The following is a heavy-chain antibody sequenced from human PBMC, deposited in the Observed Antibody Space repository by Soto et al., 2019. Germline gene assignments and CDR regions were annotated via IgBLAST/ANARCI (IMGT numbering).Heavy chain of an antibody. CDR2: IYYSGST. V-gene: IGHV4-30-4*01. Sequence: PSETLSLTCTVSGGSISSGDYYWSWIHQPPGKGLEWIGYIYYSGSTYYNPSLKSRVTISVDTSKNQFSLKLSSVTAADTAVYYCARRGSSWYGVDYWGQGTLVTVSS. CDR1: GGSISSGDYY. D-gene: IGHD6-13*01. CDR3: ARRGSSWYGVDY. J-gene: IGHJ4*02.